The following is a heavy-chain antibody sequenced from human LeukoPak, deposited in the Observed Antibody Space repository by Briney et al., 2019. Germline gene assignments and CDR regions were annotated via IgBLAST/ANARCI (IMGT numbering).Heavy chain of an antibody. J-gene: IGHJ4*02. CDR1: GFTFRDHA. CDR3: AKDPYAASSYFPEPFDY. V-gene: IGHV3-23*01. CDR2: IRVGGGST. D-gene: IGHD1-26*01. Sequence: GGALRLSCAASGFTFRDHAMSWVREAPGKGLEGVSIIRVGGGSTYYPDSVKGRFTISRDNSKTTLNLQMNSLRAQDPAVYYCAKDPYAASSYFPEPFDYWGQGTLVTVSS.